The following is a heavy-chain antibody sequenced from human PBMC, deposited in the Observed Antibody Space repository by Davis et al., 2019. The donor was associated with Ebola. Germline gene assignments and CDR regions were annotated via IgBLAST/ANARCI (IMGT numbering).Heavy chain of an antibody. V-gene: IGHV4-30-4*01. Sequence: LRLSCTVSGGSISSGDYYWSWIRQPPGKGLEWIGYIYYSGSTYYNPSLKSRVTISVDTSKNQFSLKLSSVTAADTAVYYCAASWIAGAKSYGMDVWGQGTTVTVSS. J-gene: IGHJ6*02. CDR2: IYYSGST. CDR1: GGSISSGDYY. D-gene: IGHD6-19*01. CDR3: AASWIAGAKSYGMDV.